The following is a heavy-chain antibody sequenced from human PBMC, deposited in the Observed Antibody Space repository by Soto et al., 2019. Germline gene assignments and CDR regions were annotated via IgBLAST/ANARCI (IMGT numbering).Heavy chain of an antibody. Sequence: EVQLVEFGGGLVRPGGSLRLSCAASGFTFSTYSMNWVRQAPGKGLEWVSSISSGSTYTYYTDSLKGRFTISRDNVKNSLYLQLNSLIAEDTAVYYCARGWGTTVVSLDAFDIWGQGTMVTVSS. CDR3: ARGWGTTVVSLDAFDI. V-gene: IGHV3-21*01. D-gene: IGHD4-17*01. CDR2: ISSGSTYT. J-gene: IGHJ3*02. CDR1: GFTFSTYS.